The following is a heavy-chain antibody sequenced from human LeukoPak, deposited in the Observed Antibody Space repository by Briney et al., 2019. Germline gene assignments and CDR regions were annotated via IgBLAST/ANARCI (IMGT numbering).Heavy chain of an antibody. CDR1: GFTFGDYA. CDR2: IRSKAYGGTT. CDR3: TRGVLGVGATIIFDY. V-gene: IGHV3-49*03. J-gene: IGHJ4*02. D-gene: IGHD1-26*01. Sequence: GSLRLSCTASGFTFGDYAMSWFRQAPGKGLEWVGFIRSKAYGGTTEYAASVKGRFTISRDDSKSIAYLQMNSLKTEDTAVYYCTRGVLGVGATIIFDYWGQGTLVTVSS.